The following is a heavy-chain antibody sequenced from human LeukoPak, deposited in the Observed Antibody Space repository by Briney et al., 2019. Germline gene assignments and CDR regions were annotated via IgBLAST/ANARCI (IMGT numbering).Heavy chain of an antibody. Sequence: SETLSLTCTVSGGSISSYYWSWIRQPPGKGLEWIGYIYYSGSTNYNPSLKSRVTISVDTSKNQFSLKLSSVTAADTAVYYCARRGGHYYGSGTNYMDVWGKGTTVTVSS. D-gene: IGHD3-10*01. CDR1: GGSISSYY. V-gene: IGHV4-59*01. J-gene: IGHJ6*03. CDR3: ARRGGHYYGSGTNYMDV. CDR2: IYYSGST.